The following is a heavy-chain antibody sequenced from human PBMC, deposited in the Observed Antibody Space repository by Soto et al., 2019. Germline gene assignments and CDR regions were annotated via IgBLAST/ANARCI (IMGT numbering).Heavy chain of an antibody. J-gene: IGHJ6*02. CDR2: IRSKANSYAT. CDR1: GFPFIGFA. Sequence: EVQLVESGGGLVQPGGSLKLSFAASGFPFIGFAMHWVRQASGKGLEGVGGIRSKANSYATAYAASVKGRFTISRDDSKNTAYLQMNSLKTEDTAVYYCTNPQLYYGMDVWGQGTTVTVSS. V-gene: IGHV3-73*02. D-gene: IGHD5-18*01. CDR3: TNPQLYYGMDV.